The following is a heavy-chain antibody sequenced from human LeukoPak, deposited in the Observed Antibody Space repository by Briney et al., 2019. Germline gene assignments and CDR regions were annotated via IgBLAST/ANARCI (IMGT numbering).Heavy chain of an antibody. CDR1: GYTLTELS. V-gene: IGHV1-24*01. CDR2: FDPEDGET. J-gene: IGHJ6*02. Sequence: ASVKVSCKVSGYTLTELSMHWVRQAPGKGLEWMGGFDPEDGETIYAQKFQGRVTMTEDTSTGTAYMELSSLRSEDTAVYYCATGAYGSGSYYLALSDYYYGMDVWGQGTTVTVSS. D-gene: IGHD3-10*01. CDR3: ATGAYGSGSYYLALSDYYYGMDV.